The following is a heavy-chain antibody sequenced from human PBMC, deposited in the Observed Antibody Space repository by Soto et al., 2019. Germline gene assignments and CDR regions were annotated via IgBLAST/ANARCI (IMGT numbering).Heavy chain of an antibody. CDR2: ISNSGNTI. D-gene: IGHD1-26*01. J-gene: IGHJ1*01. V-gene: IGHV3-48*03. CDR1: GFTFSNFE. Sequence: QSGGSLRLSCAASGFTFSNFEMNWVRQAPGKGPEWVPYISNSGNTIYYAGSVKGRFTISRDNAKNSLYLQMNSLRGEDTAVYYCARAFSGSYYRYFQNWGQGTLVTVSS. CDR3: ARAFSGSYYRYFQN.